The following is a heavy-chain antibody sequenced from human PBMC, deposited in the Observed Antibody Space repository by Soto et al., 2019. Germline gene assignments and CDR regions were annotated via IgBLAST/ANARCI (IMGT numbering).Heavy chain of an antibody. CDR1: GGTFSSYA. CDR3: AREGYCSGGSCYFDY. CDR2: IIPIFGTA. V-gene: IGHV1-69*13. Sequence: ASVKVSCKASGGTFSSYAISWVRQAPGQGLEWMGGIIPIFGTANYAQKFQGRVTITADESTSTAYMELSSLRSEDTAVYYCAREGYCSGGSCYFDYWGQGTLVTVSS. D-gene: IGHD2-15*01. J-gene: IGHJ4*02.